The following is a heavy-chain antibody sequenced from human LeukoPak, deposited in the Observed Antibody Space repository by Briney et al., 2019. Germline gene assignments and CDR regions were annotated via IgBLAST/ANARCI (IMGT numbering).Heavy chain of an antibody. CDR3: ARAPRATVVTLFDY. V-gene: IGHV4-59*01. CDR1: GGSISSYY. Sequence: SVTLSLTCTVSGGSISSYYWSWIRQSPGKGLEWIGYIYYSGSTNYNPSPKSRVTISVDTSKNQFSLKLSSVTAADTAVYYCARAPRATVVTLFDYWGQGTLVTVSS. J-gene: IGHJ4*02. D-gene: IGHD4-23*01. CDR2: IYYSGST.